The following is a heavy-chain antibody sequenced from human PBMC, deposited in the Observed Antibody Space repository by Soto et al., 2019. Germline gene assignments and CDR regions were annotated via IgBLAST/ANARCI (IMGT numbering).Heavy chain of an antibody. CDR3: ASASCSGGSCYDRDDAFDI. CDR2: IYYSGST. D-gene: IGHD2-15*01. CDR1: GGSISSSSYY. Sequence: PSETLSLTCTVSGGSISSSSYYWGWIRQPPGKGLEWIGSIYYSGSTYYNPSLKSRVTISVDTSKNHFSLKLSSVTAADTAVYYCASASCSGGSCYDRDDAFDIWGQGTMVTVS. J-gene: IGHJ3*02. V-gene: IGHV4-39*01.